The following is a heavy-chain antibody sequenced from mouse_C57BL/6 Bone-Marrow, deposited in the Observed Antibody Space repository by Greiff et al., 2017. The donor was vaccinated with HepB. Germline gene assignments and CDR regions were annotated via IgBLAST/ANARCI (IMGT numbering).Heavy chain of an antibody. D-gene: IGHD2-10*01. V-gene: IGHV1-63*01. J-gene: IGHJ2*01. CDR2: IYPGGGYT. Sequence: LQESGAELVRPGTSVKMSCKASGYTFTNYWIGWAKQRPGHGLEWIGDIYPGGGYTNYNEKFKGKATLTADKSSSTAYMQFSSLTSEDSAIYYCASAYPSGYFYFWGQGTTLTVTA. CDR3: ASAYPSGYFYF. CDR1: GYTFTNYW.